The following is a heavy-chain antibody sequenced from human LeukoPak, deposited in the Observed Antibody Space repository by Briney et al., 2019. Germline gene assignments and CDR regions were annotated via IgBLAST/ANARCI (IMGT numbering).Heavy chain of an antibody. J-gene: IGHJ4*02. V-gene: IGHV3-30-3*01. Sequence: GGSLRLSCTDSGFTFSRSAMHWVRKAPGKGLEWVSVTSYDGVHKYYADSVQGRFTISRDNSKNTLYLQMNSLRVEDTALYYCARDNIAGSGSSDWGQGTLVTVSS. CDR3: ARDNIAGSGSSD. CDR2: TSYDGVHK. CDR1: GFTFSRSA. D-gene: IGHD3-10*01.